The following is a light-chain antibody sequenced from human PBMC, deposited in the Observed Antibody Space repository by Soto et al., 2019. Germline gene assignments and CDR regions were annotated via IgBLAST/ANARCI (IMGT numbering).Light chain of an antibody. CDR1: QSISSY. J-gene: IGKJ4*01. V-gene: IGKV1-39*01. CDR2: AAS. CDR3: QQSYSTPT. Sequence: DIQMTQSQSSLSASVGDRVTITCRASQSISSYLNWYQQKPGKAPKLLIYAASSLQSGVPSRFSGSGSGTDFTLTISSLQPEEFATYYCQQSYSTPTFGGGTKVEIK.